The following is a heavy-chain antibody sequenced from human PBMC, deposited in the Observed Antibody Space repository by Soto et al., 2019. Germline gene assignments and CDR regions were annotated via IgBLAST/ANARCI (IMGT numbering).Heavy chain of an antibody. CDR1: GYTFTSYD. CDR2: MNPNSGNT. J-gene: IGHJ5*02. CDR3: ARGIKYGAFSRWLDP. V-gene: IGHV1-8*01. Sequence: QVQLVQSGAEVKKPGASVKVSCKASGYTFTSYDINWVRQATGQGLEYLGWMNPNSGNTAYVQKYQGRVTMTWDTSLTSAYMELSSLRSEDTAVYFCARGIKYGAFSRWLDPSGQGTLVTVSS. D-gene: IGHD4-17*01.